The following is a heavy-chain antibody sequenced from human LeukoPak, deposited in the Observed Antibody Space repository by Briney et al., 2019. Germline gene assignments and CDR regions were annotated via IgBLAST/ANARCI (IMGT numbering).Heavy chain of an antibody. D-gene: IGHD4-17*01. CDR2: ISGSGGST. V-gene: IGHV3-23*01. Sequence: PGGSLRLSCAASGFTFSSYAMSWVRQAPGKGLEWVSVISGSGGSTYYADSVKGRFTISRDNSKNTLYLQMNSLRVEDTAVYYCAKGPVYGDYIDYWGQGTLVTVSS. CDR1: GFTFSSYA. CDR3: AKGPVYGDYIDY. J-gene: IGHJ4*02.